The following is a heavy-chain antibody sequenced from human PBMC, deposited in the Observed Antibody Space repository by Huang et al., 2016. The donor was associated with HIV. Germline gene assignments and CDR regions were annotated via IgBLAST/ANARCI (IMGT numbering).Heavy chain of an antibody. D-gene: IGHD2-21*02. J-gene: IGHJ4*02. Sequence: QAQLVESGGGLVKPGGSLRLSCAASGFTFSDYYMSWLRQGPGKGLEGLAYIGSSGDAVYYAASVKGRFTISRDNANQSLYRQLSSLRPEDTAMFYCAKGGGAYCGADCYELDSWGQGILVIVSS. CDR1: GFTFSDYY. CDR2: IGSSGDAV. V-gene: IGHV3-11*01. CDR3: AKGGGAYCGADCYELDS.